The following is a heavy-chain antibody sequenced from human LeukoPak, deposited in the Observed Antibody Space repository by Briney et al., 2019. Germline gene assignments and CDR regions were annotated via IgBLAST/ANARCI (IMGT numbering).Heavy chain of an antibody. CDR3: ARDREIRGYSYGPSDY. CDR2: ISSSSSTI. Sequence: GGSLRLSCAASGFTFSSYSMNWVRQAPGKGLEWVSYISSSSSTIYYADSVKGRFTISRDNAKNSLYLQMNSLRAEDTAVYYCARDREIRGYSYGPSDYWGQGTLVTVSS. V-gene: IGHV3-48*04. CDR1: GFTFSSYS. J-gene: IGHJ4*02. D-gene: IGHD5-18*01.